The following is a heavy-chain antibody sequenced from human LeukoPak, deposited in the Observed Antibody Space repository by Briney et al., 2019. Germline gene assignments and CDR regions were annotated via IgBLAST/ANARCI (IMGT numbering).Heavy chain of an antibody. Sequence: GGSLRLSCAASGFTFSSCAMSWVRQAPGKGLEWVSGISASGGTTYYADSVKGRFTISRDNSKSTLVLQLNSLRAEDTAVYYCAKGSGYYRDDAFDIWGQGTMVTVPS. CDR2: ISASGGTT. CDR1: GFTFSSCA. J-gene: IGHJ3*02. V-gene: IGHV3-23*01. D-gene: IGHD3-22*01. CDR3: AKGSGYYRDDAFDI.